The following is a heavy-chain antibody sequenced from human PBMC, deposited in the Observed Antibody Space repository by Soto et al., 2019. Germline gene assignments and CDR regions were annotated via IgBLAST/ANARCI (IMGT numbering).Heavy chain of an antibody. CDR1: GYTFTSYY. CDR3: ARDLVPATVGRWYYYYGMDV. CDR2: INPSGGST. J-gene: IGHJ6*02. Sequence: ASVKVSCKASGYTFTSYYMHWVRRAPGQGLEWMGIINPSGGSTSYAQKFQGRVTMTRDTSTSTVYMELSSLRSEDTAVYYCARDLVPATVGRWYYYYGMDVWGQGTTVT. D-gene: IGHD2-2*01. V-gene: IGHV1-46*01.